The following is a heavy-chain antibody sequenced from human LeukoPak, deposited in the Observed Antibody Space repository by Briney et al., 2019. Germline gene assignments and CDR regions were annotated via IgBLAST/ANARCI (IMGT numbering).Heavy chain of an antibody. D-gene: IGHD1-26*01. CDR2: ISYDGGNK. Sequence: GRSLRLSCAASGFTFSNYSLHWVRQAPGKGLGWLAVISYDGGNKYYADSVKGRFTISRDNSKNTLFLQMSSLRPEDTAIFYCTRGKEWELLTAFQHWGQGTLVTVSS. V-gene: IGHV3-30*04. J-gene: IGHJ1*01. CDR1: GFTFSNYS. CDR3: TRGKEWELLTAFQH.